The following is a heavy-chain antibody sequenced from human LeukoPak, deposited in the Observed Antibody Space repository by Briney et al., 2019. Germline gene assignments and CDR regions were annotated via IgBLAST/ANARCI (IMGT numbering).Heavy chain of an antibody. D-gene: IGHD3-16*02. V-gene: IGHV3-23*01. CDR3: ARDSILRYYFDY. Sequence: GGSLRLSCAASGFTFSSYAMSWVRQAPGKGLEWVSAVSGSDDSTYYADSVKGRFTISRDNNKKSLYVQMNSLRAEDTAVYYCARDSILRYYFDYWGQGTLVTVSS. CDR1: GFTFSSYA. J-gene: IGHJ4*02. CDR2: VSGSDDST.